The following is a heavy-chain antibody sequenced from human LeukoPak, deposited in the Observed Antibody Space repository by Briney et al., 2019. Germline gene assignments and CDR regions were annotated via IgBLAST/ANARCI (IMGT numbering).Heavy chain of an antibody. D-gene: IGHD6-13*01. CDR1: GGSISSYY. Sequence: SETLSLTCTVSGGSISSYYWSWIRQPPGKGLEWIGYIYYSGSTNYNPSLKSRVTISVDTSKNQFSLKLSSVTAADTAVYYCARVRSSSCLDYWGQGTLVTVSS. CDR2: IYYSGST. CDR3: ARVRSSSCLDY. V-gene: IGHV4-59*08. J-gene: IGHJ4*02.